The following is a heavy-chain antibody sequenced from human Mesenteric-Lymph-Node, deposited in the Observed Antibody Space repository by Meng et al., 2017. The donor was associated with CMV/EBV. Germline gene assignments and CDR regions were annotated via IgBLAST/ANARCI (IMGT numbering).Heavy chain of an antibody. Sequence: SETLSLTCTVSGGSISSSSYYWGWIRQPPGKGLEWIGSIYYSGSTYYNPSLKSRVTISVDTSKNQFSLKLSSVTAADTAVYYCAREYYYGSGSSTYWGQGTLVTVSS. J-gene: IGHJ4*02. D-gene: IGHD3-10*01. CDR2: IYYSGST. V-gene: IGHV4-39*07. CDR1: GGSISSSSYY. CDR3: AREYYYGSGSSTY.